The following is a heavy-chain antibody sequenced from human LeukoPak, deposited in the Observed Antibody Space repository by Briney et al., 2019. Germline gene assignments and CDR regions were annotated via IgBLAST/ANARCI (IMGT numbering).Heavy chain of an antibody. V-gene: IGHV3-23*01. CDR2: ISGSGGST. J-gene: IGHJ4*02. CDR3: AKDPRGATDFDY. Sequence: GGSLRLSCAASGFTFDDYAMSWVRQAPGKGLEWVSAISGSGGSTYYADSVKGRFTISRDNSKNTLYLQMNSLRAEDTAVYYCAKDPRGATDFDYWGQGTLVTVSS. D-gene: IGHD2-15*01. CDR1: GFTFDDYA.